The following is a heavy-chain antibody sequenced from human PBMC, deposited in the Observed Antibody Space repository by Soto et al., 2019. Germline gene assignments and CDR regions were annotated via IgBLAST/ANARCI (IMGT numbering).Heavy chain of an antibody. D-gene: IGHD3-10*01. CDR1: GYTFTSYD. CDR2: MNPNSGNT. CDR3: XXXXRGXPXAIYXYXYYMDV. V-gene: IGHV1-8*01. J-gene: IGHJ6*03. Sequence: QVQXVQSGAEVKKPGASVKVSCKASGYTFTSYDINWVRRATGQGLEWMGWMNPNSGNTGYAQKFQXXXXXXXXXXXXXXXXXXXXXXXXXXXXXXXXXXXRGXPXAIYXYXYYMDVWGKGTXVTV.